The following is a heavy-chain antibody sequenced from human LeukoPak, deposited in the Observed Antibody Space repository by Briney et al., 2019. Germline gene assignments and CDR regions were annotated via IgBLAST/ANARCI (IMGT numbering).Heavy chain of an antibody. Sequence: GRSLRLSCAASGFTFSSYAMHWVRQAPGKGLEWVAVISYDGSNKYYADSVKGRFTISRDNSKSTLYLQMNSLRAEDTAVYYCATLSSGVFDYWGQGTLVTVSS. D-gene: IGHD6-19*01. V-gene: IGHV3-30*04. CDR2: ISYDGSNK. CDR3: ATLSSGVFDY. J-gene: IGHJ4*02. CDR1: GFTFSSYA.